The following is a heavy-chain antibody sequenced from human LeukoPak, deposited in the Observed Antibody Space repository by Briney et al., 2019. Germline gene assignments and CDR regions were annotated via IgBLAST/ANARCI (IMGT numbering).Heavy chain of an antibody. CDR3: VREGEGPLSKDFDY. D-gene: IGHD2/OR15-2a*01. CDR1: GFTFTDHY. CDR2: IGPHSTFT. Sequence: ASVKVSYKSSGFTFTDHYIHWVRQGPGQGLEWMGYIGPHSTFTSSPQEFQGRVTMARDASMSTAYMELTRLTSDDTAVYYCVREGEGPLSKDFDYWGQGTLVTVSS. J-gene: IGHJ4*02. V-gene: IGHV1-2*02.